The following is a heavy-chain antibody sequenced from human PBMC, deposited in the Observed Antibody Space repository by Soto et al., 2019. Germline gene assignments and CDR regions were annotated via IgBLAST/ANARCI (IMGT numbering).Heavy chain of an antibody. J-gene: IGHJ3*02. CDR2: ISYDGSNK. CDR1: GFTFSSYG. D-gene: IGHD3-3*01. Sequence: PGGSLRLSCAASGFTFSSYGMHWVRQAPGKGLEWVAVISYDGSNKYYADSVKGRFTISRDNSKNTLYLQMNSLRAEDTAVYYCAAIEGGFLYDFWSGQRQDDAFDIWGQGTMVTVSS. V-gene: IGHV3-30*03. CDR3: AAIEGGFLYDFWSGQRQDDAFDI.